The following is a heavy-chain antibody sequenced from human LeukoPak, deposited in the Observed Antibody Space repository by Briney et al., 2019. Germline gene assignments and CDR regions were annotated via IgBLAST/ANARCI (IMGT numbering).Heavy chain of an antibody. Sequence: GGSLRLSCAASGFTFSSYSMNCVRQAPGKGLEWVSYISSSSSTLHYADSVKGRFTISRDNAKNSLYLQMDSLRDEDTAIYYCARGKNYSPTFDFWGQGVLVTVSS. CDR1: GFTFSSYS. D-gene: IGHD6-13*01. CDR2: ISSSSSTL. V-gene: IGHV3-48*02. J-gene: IGHJ4*02. CDR3: ARGKNYSPTFDF.